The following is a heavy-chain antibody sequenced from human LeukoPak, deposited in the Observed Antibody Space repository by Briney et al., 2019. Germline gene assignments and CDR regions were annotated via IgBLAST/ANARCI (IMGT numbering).Heavy chain of an antibody. V-gene: IGHV4-61*02. D-gene: IGHD1-26*01. CDR1: GGSISSGSYY. J-gene: IGHJ4*02. CDR3: ATFAGEHQAPFDY. CDR2: IYTSGST. Sequence: SETLSLTCTVSGGSISSGSYYWSWIRQPAGKGLEWIGRIYTSGSTNYNPSLKSRVTISVDTSKNQFSLKLSSVTAADTAVYYCATFAGEHQAPFDYWGQGTLVTVSS.